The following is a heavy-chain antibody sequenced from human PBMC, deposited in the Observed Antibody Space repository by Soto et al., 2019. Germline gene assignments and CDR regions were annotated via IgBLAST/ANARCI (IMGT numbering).Heavy chain of an antibody. CDR1: GGSISSYY. D-gene: IGHD6-13*01. CDR3: ARDGSSWTKAGWFDP. V-gene: IGHV4-59*01. CDR2: IYYSGST. J-gene: IGHJ5*02. Sequence: SETLSLTCTVSGGSISSYYWSWIRQPPGKGLEWIGYIYYSGSTNYNPSLKSRVTISVDTSKNQFSLKLGSVTAADTAVYYWARDGSSWTKAGWFDPWGQGTLVTVSS.